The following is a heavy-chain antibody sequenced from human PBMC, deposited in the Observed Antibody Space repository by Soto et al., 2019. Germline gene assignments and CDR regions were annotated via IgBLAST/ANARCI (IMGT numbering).Heavy chain of an antibody. CDR1: GFTFGNSG. CDR2: INNNGGDT. D-gene: IGHD1-1*01. J-gene: IGHJ4*02. V-gene: IGHV3-64D*08. Sequence: GGSLRLSCSASGFTFGNSGMHWVRQAPGRGLEYVSAINNNGGDTFYVESVKGRFTISRDNSKNTLYLQMRSLRPEDTAIYYCALSWYSYYFDLWGQGTLVTVSS. CDR3: ALSWYSYYFDL.